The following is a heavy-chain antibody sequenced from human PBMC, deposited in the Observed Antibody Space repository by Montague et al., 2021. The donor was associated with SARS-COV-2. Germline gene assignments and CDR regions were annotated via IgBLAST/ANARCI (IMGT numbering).Heavy chain of an antibody. J-gene: IGHJ3*02. CDR1: GFTFNLYP. Sequence: SLRLSCAASGFTFNLYPIHWVRQAPGKGLEWVALISYDGTNTYYTDSVKGRFTISRDNSNNTLNLQMNSLRPEDTAVYYCARDIHTIGGVYVIDIWGQGTMVTVSS. D-gene: IGHD3-10*02. CDR3: ARDIHTIGGVYVIDI. CDR2: ISYDGTNT. V-gene: IGHV3-30*04.